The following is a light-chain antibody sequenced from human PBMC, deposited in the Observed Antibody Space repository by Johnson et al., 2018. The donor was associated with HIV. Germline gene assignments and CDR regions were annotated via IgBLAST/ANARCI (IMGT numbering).Light chain of an antibody. CDR3: GPWDSSLRAGF. CDR2: DNN. V-gene: IGLV1-51*01. J-gene: IGLJ1*01. Sequence: QSALTQPPSVSAAPGQKVTISCSGSSSNIGNNYVSWYQQLPGTAPKLLIYDNNKRPSGIPDRFSGSKSGTSATLGITGLQTGDEADYYCGPWDSSLRAGFFGPGTQVAAL. CDR1: SSNIGNNY.